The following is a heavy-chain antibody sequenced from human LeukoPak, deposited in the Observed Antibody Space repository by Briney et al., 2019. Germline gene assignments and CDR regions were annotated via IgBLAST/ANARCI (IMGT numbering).Heavy chain of an antibody. V-gene: IGHV1-2*02. J-gene: IGHJ4*02. Sequence: ASVKVSCKASGYTFTGYYTHWVRQAPGQGLEWMGWINPNSGGTNYAQKFQGRVTMTRDTSTSTVYMELSSLRSEDTAVYYCARGGAYGSDPLDYWGQGTLVTVSS. CDR3: ARGGAYGSDPLDY. CDR1: GYTFTGYY. CDR2: INPNSGGT. D-gene: IGHD3-10*01.